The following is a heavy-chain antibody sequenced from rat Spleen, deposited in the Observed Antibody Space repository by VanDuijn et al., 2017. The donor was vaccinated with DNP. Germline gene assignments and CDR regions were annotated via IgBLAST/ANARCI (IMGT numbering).Heavy chain of an antibody. D-gene: IGHD1-11*01. CDR2: ISYDGSST. V-gene: IGHV5-7*01. Sequence: EVQLVESGGGLVQPGRSLKLSCAASGFTFSDYNMAWVRQAPKKGLEWVATISYDGSSTYYRDSVKGRFTISRDNAKSTLYLQMDSLRSEDKATDYCARLNYGGYSDYWGQGVMVTVSS. J-gene: IGHJ2*01. CDR1: GFTFSDYN. CDR3: ARLNYGGYSDY.